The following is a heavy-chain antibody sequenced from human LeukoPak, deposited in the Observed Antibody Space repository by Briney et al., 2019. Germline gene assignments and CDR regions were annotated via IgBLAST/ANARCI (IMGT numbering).Heavy chain of an antibody. V-gene: IGHV3-9*01. Sequence: GRSLRLSCAASGFTFYDYAMHWVRQAPGKGLEWVSGISWNSGSIGYADSVKGRFTISRDNAKNSLYLQMNSLRAEDTAVYYCAKEYHYDSSGYETFDYWGQGTLVTVSS. D-gene: IGHD3-22*01. CDR1: GFTFYDYA. CDR3: AKEYHYDSSGYETFDY. J-gene: IGHJ4*02. CDR2: ISWNSGSI.